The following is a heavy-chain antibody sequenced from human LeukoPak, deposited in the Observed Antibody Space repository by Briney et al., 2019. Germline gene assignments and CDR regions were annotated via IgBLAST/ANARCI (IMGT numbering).Heavy chain of an antibody. CDR3: ARDYYYDSSGPVDY. Sequence: ASVKVSCKASGYTFTSYGISWVRQAPGQGLEWMGWISAYNGNTNYAQKLQGRVTMTTDTSTGTAYMELRSLRSDDTAVYYCARDYYYDSSGPVDYWGQGTLVTVSS. V-gene: IGHV1-18*01. CDR1: GYTFTSYG. J-gene: IGHJ4*02. CDR2: ISAYNGNT. D-gene: IGHD3-22*01.